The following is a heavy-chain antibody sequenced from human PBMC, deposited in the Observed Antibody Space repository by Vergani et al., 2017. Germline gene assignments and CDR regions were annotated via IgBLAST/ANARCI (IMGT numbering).Heavy chain of an antibody. CDR1: GFTFSSYA. J-gene: IGHJ3*02. CDR2: ISYDGSNK. V-gene: IGHV3-30-3*01. CDR3: ARVGEYDAFDI. Sequence: VQLVESGGGVVQPGRSLRLSCAASGFTFSSYAMHWVRQAPGKGLEWVAVISYDGSNKYYADSVKGRFTISRDNSKNTLYLQMNSLRAEDTAVYYCARVGEYDAFDIWGQGTMVTVSS. D-gene: IGHD2-21*01.